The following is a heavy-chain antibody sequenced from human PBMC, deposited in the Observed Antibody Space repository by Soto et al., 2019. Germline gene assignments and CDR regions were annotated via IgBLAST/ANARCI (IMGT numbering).Heavy chain of an antibody. D-gene: IGHD3-22*01. CDR2: IIPIFGTA. CDR1: GGTFSSYA. Sequence: SVKVSCKASGGTFSSYAISWVRQAPGQGLEWMGGIIPIFGTANYAQKFQGRVTITADESTSTAYMELSSLRSEDTAVYYCAGGFYYYDSSGYYPPFDYWGQGTLVTVSS. J-gene: IGHJ4*02. V-gene: IGHV1-69*13. CDR3: AGGFYYYDSSGYYPPFDY.